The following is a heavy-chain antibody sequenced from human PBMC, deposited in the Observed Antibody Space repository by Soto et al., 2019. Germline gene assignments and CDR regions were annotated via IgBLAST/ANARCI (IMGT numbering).Heavy chain of an antibody. CDR3: SRGDYIRYASLSRFDL. V-gene: IGHV3-74*01. CDR1: GFTLSSYW. D-gene: IGHD4-4*01. Sequence: EVQLVESGGGVVQPGGSLRLSCAASGFTLSSYWMHWVRQAPGKGLVWVSRINSDGSSTNYADSVKGRFTISRDNAKNTLYLQMSSLRAEDTAVYYCSRGDYIRYASLSRFDLWGQGTLVTVSS. CDR2: INSDGSST. J-gene: IGHJ4*02.